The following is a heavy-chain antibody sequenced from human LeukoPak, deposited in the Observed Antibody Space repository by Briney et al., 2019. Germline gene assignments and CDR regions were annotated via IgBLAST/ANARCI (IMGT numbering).Heavy chain of an antibody. CDR2: IYYSGST. CDR3: AIARREYYYDSSGNGAFDI. CDR1: GGSISSSSYY. Sequence: PSETLSLTCTVSGGSISSSSYYWGWIRQPPGKGLEWIGSIYYSGSTYYNPSLKSRVTISVDTSKNQFSLKLSSVTAADTAVYYCAIARREYYYDSSGNGAFDIWGQGTMVTVSS. D-gene: IGHD3-22*01. J-gene: IGHJ3*02. V-gene: IGHV4-39*07.